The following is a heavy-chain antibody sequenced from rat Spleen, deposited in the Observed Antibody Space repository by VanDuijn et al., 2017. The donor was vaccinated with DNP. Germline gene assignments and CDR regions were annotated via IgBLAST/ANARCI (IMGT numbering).Heavy chain of an antibody. Sequence: QVQLMESGPGLVQPSQTLSLTCTVSGFSLTDYHVHWVRQPPGKGLEWMGVMWSDGDRSYNSDLKSRLSISRATSKSQVFLQMNSLQPEDTATYYCASTLVNYGTYGYYAMDAWGQGTSVTVSS. D-gene: IGHD1-3*01. V-gene: IGHV2-32*01. CDR1: GFSLTDYH. J-gene: IGHJ4*01. CDR3: ASTLVNYGTYGYYAMDA. CDR2: MWSDGDR.